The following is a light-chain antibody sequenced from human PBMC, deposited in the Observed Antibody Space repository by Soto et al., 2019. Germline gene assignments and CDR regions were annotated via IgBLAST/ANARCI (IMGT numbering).Light chain of an antibody. J-gene: IGKJ2*01. CDR1: QSVSSSY. CDR2: AAS. Sequence: EIVLTQSPGTLSLSPGERATLSCRASQSVSSSYLAWYQQKPGQAPRLLIYAASSRATGIPDRFSGSGSGTDFTLTISRLEPEDFAVYYCQQYGNSWYTFGQGTKLEIK. V-gene: IGKV3-20*01. CDR3: QQYGNSWYT.